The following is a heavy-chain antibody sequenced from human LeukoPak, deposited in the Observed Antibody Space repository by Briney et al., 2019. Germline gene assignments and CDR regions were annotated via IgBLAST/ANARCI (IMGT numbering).Heavy chain of an antibody. CDR2: ISGSGGAT. V-gene: IGHV3-23*01. CDR3: AKDVAAAFDY. CDR1: GSTFNTYG. J-gene: IGHJ4*02. Sequence: PGGSLRLSCAASGSTFNTYGMSWVRQAPGKGLEWVSGISGSGGATYYADSVKGRFTISRDNAKNSLYLQMNCLRAEDTAVYYCAKDVAAAFDYWGQGTLVTVSS. D-gene: IGHD6-13*01.